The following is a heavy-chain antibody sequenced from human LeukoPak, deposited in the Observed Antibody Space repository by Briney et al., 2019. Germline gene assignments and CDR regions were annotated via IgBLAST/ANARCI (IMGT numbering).Heavy chain of an antibody. CDR1: GFSFSNAW. V-gene: IGHV3-15*01. Sequence: GGSLRLSCAASGFSFSNAWMSWVRQAPGKGLEWVGRIKSKTDGGTTDYLSPVKGRFTISRDDSKNTLYLQMNSLKTEDTAVYYCTTYSKSLEGSYYHYYMDVWGKGTTVTVSS. J-gene: IGHJ6*03. CDR2: IKSKTDGGTT. D-gene: IGHD4-11*01. CDR3: TTYSKSLEGSYYHYYMDV.